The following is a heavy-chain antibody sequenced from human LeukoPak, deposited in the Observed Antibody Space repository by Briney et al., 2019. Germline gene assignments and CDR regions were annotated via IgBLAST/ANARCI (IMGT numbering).Heavy chain of an antibody. D-gene: IGHD3-16*01. J-gene: IGHJ4*02. V-gene: IGHV3-23*01. CDR2: LRGDGET. CDR3: AKASWVSTADAVL. CDR1: GFTFSDYA. Sequence: GASLRLSSAASGFTFSDYAMSWIRQAPAVGLEWVSSLRGDGETFYAHSVKGRFTLSRDESRNTVYLHLNNRRVEDTAVYYCAKASWVSTADAVLWGQGTLVTVSS.